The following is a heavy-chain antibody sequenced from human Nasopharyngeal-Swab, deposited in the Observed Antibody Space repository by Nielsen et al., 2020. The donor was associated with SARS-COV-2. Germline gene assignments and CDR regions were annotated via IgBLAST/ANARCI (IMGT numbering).Heavy chain of an antibody. CDR3: ARGSQWLVGPHGY. D-gene: IGHD6-19*01. Sequence: GGSLRLSCAASGFTFSDYYMSWIRQAPGKGLEWVSYISSSSSYTNYADSVKGRFTISRDNAKNSRYLQMNSLRAEDTAVYYCARGSQWLVGPHGYWGQGTLVTVSS. J-gene: IGHJ4*02. V-gene: IGHV3-11*06. CDR1: GFTFSDYY. CDR2: ISSSSSYT.